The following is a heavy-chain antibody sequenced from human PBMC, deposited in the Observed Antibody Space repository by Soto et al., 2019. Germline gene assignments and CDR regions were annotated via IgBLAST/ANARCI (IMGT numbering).Heavy chain of an antibody. D-gene: IGHD3-10*01. CDR2: ISSSSSTI. V-gene: IGHV3-48*01. Sequence: EVQLVESGGGLVQPGGSLRLSCAASGFTFSSYSMNWVRQAPGKGLEWVSYISSSSSTIYYADSVKGRFTISRDNAKNSLYLQMNSLRAEDTAEYYCARDHGSGSYYPPLYYYMDVWGKGTTVTVSS. CDR3: ARDHGSGSYYPPLYYYMDV. CDR1: GFTFSSYS. J-gene: IGHJ6*03.